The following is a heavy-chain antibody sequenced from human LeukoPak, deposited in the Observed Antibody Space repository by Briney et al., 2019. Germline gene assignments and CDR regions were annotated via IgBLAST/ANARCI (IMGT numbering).Heavy chain of an antibody. CDR2: IHYSGST. D-gene: IGHD6-19*01. V-gene: IGHV4-61*01. CDR3: ARDNAAVAGAHFDY. J-gene: IGHJ4*02. CDR1: GGSISSSSYY. Sequence: SETLSLTCTVSGGSISSSSYYWGWIRQPPGKGLEWIGYIHYSGSTNYNPSLKSRVTISVDTSKNQFSLKLSSVTAADTAVYYCARDNAAVAGAHFDYWGQGTLVTVSS.